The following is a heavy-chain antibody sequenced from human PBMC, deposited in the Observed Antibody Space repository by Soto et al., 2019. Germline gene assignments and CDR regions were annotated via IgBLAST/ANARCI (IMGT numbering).Heavy chain of an antibody. V-gene: IGHV2-5*02. D-gene: IGHD5-18*01. CDR3: VHSPLDTPTIYSFDH. CDR1: GFSLTTSAVG. J-gene: IGHJ4*02. CDR2: IYWDDDK. Sequence: QITLKESGPTLMKPTQTLTLTCTFSGFSLTTSAVGVGWIRQPPGKALEWLALIYWDDDKRYSPYLRNRLTITKVTSKNQVVLTVTNMDPVDTATYYCVHSPLDTPTIYSFDHWGQGTLVTVSS.